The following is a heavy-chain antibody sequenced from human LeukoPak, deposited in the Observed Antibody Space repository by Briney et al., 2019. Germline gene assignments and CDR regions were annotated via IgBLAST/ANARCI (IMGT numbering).Heavy chain of an antibody. CDR2: ISAYNGNT. Sequence: EASVKVSCKASGGTFSSYAISWVRQAPGQGLEWMGWISAYNGNTNYAQKLQGRVTMTTDTSTSTAYMELRSLRSDDTAVYYCARFGPVVVPAAPDYWGQGTLVTVSS. J-gene: IGHJ4*02. V-gene: IGHV1-18*01. D-gene: IGHD2-2*01. CDR3: ARFGPVVVPAAPDY. CDR1: GGTFSSYA.